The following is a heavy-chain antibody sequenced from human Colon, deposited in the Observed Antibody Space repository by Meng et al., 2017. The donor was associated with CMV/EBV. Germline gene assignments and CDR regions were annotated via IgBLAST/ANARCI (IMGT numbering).Heavy chain of an antibody. Sequence: GGSLRLSCAASGFSLSYYGMFWVRQAPGKGLEWVAFIRYDGTKKYYVDSVKGRFTISRDNSKNTVYLQMNSLRVEDTALYYCTKGLQYSYFWGVDSWGQGTPVTVSS. D-gene: IGHD3-3*01. CDR1: GFSLSYYG. CDR2: IRYDGTKK. J-gene: IGHJ4*02. V-gene: IGHV3-30*02. CDR3: TKGLQYSYFWGVDS.